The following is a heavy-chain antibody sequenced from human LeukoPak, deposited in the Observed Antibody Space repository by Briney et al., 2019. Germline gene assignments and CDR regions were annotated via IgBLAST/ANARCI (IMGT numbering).Heavy chain of an antibody. D-gene: IGHD3-22*01. CDR2: INHSGST. V-gene: IGHV4-34*01. CDR1: GGSFSGYY. J-gene: IGHJ5*02. CDR3: ARGTGSSGYWLDP. Sequence: SETLSLTCAVYGGSFSGYYWSWIRQPPGKGLEWIGEINHSGSTNYNPSLKSRVTISVDTSKNQFSLKLSSVTAADTAVYYCARGTGSSGYWLDPWGQGTLVTVSS.